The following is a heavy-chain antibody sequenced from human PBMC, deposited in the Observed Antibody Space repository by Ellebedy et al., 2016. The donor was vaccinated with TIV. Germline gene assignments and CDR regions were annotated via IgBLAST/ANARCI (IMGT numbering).Heavy chain of an antibody. CDR1: GFTFSDYY. CDR3: ARETTQGGLLWFGELYPDY. Sequence: GESLKISXAASGFTFSDYYMSWIRQAPGKGLEWVSYISSSGSTIYYADSVKGRFTISRDNAKNSLYLQMNSLRAEDTAVYYCARETTQGGLLWFGELYPDYWGQGTLVTVSS. J-gene: IGHJ4*02. D-gene: IGHD3-10*01. CDR2: ISSSGSTI. V-gene: IGHV3-11*01.